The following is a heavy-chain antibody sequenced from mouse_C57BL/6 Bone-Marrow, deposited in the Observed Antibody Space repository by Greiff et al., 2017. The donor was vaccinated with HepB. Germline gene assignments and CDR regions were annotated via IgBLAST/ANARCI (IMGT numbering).Heavy chain of an antibody. J-gene: IGHJ4*01. V-gene: IGHV1-69*01. CDR1: GYTFTSYW. CDR2: IDPSDSYT. Sequence: QVQLQQPGAELVMPGASVKLSCKASGYTFTSYWMHWVKQRPGQGLEWIGEIDPSDSYTNYNQKFKGKSTLTVDKSSSTAYMQLSSLTSEDSAIYYCARGIYYDHDEAMDYWGQGTSVTVSS. D-gene: IGHD2-4*01. CDR3: ARGIYYDHDEAMDY.